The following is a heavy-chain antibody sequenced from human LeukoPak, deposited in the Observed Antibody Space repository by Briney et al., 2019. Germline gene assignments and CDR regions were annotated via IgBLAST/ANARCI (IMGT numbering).Heavy chain of an antibody. Sequence: PGGSLRLSCAVSGFTFNNYAINWVRQAPGKGLEWLSYIGSNGDDKLYADSVKGRFTISRDNSKNTLYLQMNSLRAEDTAVYYCARGDFFDPWGQGTLVTVSS. J-gene: IGHJ5*02. V-gene: IGHV3-23*01. CDR1: GFTFNNYA. D-gene: IGHD2/OR15-2a*01. CDR2: IGSNGDDK. CDR3: ARGDFFDP.